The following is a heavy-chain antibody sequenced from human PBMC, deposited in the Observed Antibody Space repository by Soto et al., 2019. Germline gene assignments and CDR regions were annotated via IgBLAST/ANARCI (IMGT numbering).Heavy chain of an antibody. D-gene: IGHD6-13*01. Sequence: GGSLRLSCAASGFTFSGYAMSWVRQAPGKGLEWVSAISGSGGRTYYADSVKGRFTISRDKSKNTLYRQMNSLRAEDTAVDYCAKVSGDYRSSWYWAFEIWGQGTMVTVSS. CDR2: ISGSGGRT. V-gene: IGHV3-23*01. CDR3: AKVSGDYRSSWYWAFEI. J-gene: IGHJ3*02. CDR1: GFTFSGYA.